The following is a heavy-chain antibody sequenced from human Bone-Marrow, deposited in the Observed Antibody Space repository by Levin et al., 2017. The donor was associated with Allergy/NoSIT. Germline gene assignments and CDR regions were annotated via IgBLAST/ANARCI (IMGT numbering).Heavy chain of an antibody. CDR1: GDSFSTHT. J-gene: IGHJ6*02. V-gene: IGHV1-69*13. D-gene: IGHD4-23*01. CDR2: LVPIFGTP. Sequence: GASVKVSCKSSGDSFSTHTVTWVRQAPGQGLEWMGDLVPIFGTPAYAQKFHGRVTITAEASTATAYMELTSLRSDDTAVYYCARDSFDYGGDGGTHAFDLWGQVTTFTVSS. CDR3: ARDSFDYGGDGGTHAFDL.